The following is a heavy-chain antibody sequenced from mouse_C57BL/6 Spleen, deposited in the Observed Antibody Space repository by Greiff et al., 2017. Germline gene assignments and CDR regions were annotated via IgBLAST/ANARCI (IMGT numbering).Heavy chain of an antibody. CDR1: GYTFTSYW. D-gene: IGHD1-1*01. CDR2: INPSNGGT. V-gene: IGHV1-53*01. CDR3: AREGNYCGSSYGYLEV. J-gene: IGHJ1*03. Sequence: VQLQQPGTELVKPGASVKLSCKASGYTFTSYWMHWVKQRPGQGLEWIGNINPSNGGTNYNEKFKSKATLTVDKSSSTAYMQLSSLTSEDSAVXYCAREGNYCGSSYGYLEVWGTGTTVTVSS.